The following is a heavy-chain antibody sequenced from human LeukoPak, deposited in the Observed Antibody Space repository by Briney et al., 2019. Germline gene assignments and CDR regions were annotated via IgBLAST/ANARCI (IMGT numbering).Heavy chain of an antibody. CDR2: IWYDGSNK. V-gene: IGHV3-33*01. CDR1: GVTFSSYG. CDR3: ARNSPGGDSGYDFDN. Sequence: GGSLRLSCVASGVTFSSYGMHWVRQAPGKGLERVAVIWYDGSNKYYADSVKRPFTISRDNSKNTLNLQMNSMRTEDTAVYYCARNSPGGDSGYDFDNWGQGTLVTVSS. J-gene: IGHJ4*02. D-gene: IGHD5-12*01.